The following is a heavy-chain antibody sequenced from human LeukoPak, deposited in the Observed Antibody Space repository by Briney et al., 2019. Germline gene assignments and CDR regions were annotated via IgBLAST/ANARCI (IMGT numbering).Heavy chain of an antibody. CDR2: INWNSDNI. D-gene: IGHD3-22*01. J-gene: IGHJ3*02. CDR3: ARAPYYYDTTGLGAVDI. CDR1: GFTFNDHA. Sequence: GGSLRLSCAASGFTFNDHAMYWARQAPGKGLEWVSGINWNSDNIGYADSVKGRFTISRDDAKNSLFLQMNSLRTEDTALYYCARAPYYYDTTGLGAVDIWGQGTMVTVSS. V-gene: IGHV3-9*01.